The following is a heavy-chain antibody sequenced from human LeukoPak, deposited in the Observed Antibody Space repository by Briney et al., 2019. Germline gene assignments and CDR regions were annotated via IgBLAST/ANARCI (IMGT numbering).Heavy chain of an antibody. Sequence: PGGALTLSCTASRFTFRFYAMSWVRRAPGRGLEWVSLIFGSGAGTYYADSVKGRFTISRDNSKNTLYLQMTSLSAEDTAVYYALAGYYYYYMDVWGKGTTVTVSS. CDR2: IFGSGAGT. D-gene: IGHD6-13*01. V-gene: IGHV3-23*01. CDR1: RFTFRFYA. CDR3: LAGYYYYYMDV. J-gene: IGHJ6*03.